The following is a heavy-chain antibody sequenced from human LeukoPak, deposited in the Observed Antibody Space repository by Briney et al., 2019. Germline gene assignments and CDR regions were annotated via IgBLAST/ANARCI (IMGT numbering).Heavy chain of an antibody. CDR2: ISGGGGGNT. D-gene: IGHD1-1*01. CDR3: GRAVTTGSYYFGY. J-gene: IGHJ4*02. CDR1: GFTFSSYP. V-gene: IGHV3-23*01. Sequence: GGSLRLSCAASGFTFSSYPMYWVRQTPGKGLEWVSAISGGGGGNTYYADSVKGRLTVSRDNSKNTLFLEMNSLRAEDTAVYYCGRAVTTGSYYFGYWGQGTPVTVSS.